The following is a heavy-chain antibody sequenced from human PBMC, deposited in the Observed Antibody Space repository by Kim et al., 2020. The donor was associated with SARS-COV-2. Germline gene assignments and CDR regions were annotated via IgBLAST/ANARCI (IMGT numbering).Heavy chain of an antibody. Sequence: GGSLRLSCAASGFTFGGYVMRWVRVPPAPGMGLEGVSGNNGSEGNTAYADSGRGRITISRDNAKNSLYLQMNSLRAEATALYYCARAQVLRYFDWLSSGDAFDIWGEGTMVTVSS. D-gene: IGHD3-9*01. CDR1: GFTFGGYV. CDR2: NNGSEGNT. V-gene: IGHV3-20*04. CDR3: ARAQVLRYFDWLSSGDAFDI. J-gene: IGHJ3*02.